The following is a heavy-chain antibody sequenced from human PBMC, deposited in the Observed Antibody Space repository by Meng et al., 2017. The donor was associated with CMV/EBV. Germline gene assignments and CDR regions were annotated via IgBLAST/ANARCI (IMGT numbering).Heavy chain of an antibody. J-gene: IGHJ5*02. CDR3: ATAYCSSTSCYP. V-gene: IGHV3-53*01. CDR1: GFTVSSNY. Sequence: GGSLRLSCAASGFTVSSNYMSWVRQAPGKGLEWVSVIYSGGSTYYADSVKGRFTISRDNSKNTLYLQMNSLRAEDTAVYYCATAYCSSTSCYPWGQGTLVTVLL. CDR2: IYSGGST. D-gene: IGHD2-2*01.